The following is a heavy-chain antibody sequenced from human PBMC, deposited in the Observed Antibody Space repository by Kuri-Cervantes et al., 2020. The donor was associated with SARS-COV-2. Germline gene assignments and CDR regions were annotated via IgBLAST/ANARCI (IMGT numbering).Heavy chain of an antibody. D-gene: IGHD4-11*01. CDR3: ARARTVTTFYYYYGVDV. V-gene: IGHV4-59*12. J-gene: IGHJ6*02. CDR1: GGSISSYY. Sequence: ESLKISCTVSGGSISSYYWSWIRQPPGKGLEWIGYIYYSGSTNYNPSLKSRVTISVDTSKNQFSLKLSSVTAADTAVYYCARARTVTTFYYYYGVDVWGQGTTVTVSS. CDR2: IYYSGST.